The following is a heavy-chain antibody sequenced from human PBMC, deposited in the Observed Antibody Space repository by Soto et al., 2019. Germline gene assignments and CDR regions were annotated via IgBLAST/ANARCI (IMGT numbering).Heavy chain of an antibody. J-gene: IGHJ6*02. CDR2: ISAYNGNT. D-gene: IGHD6-13*01. Sequence: QVQLVQSGAEVKKPGASVKVSCKASGYTFTSYGFSWVRQAPGQGLEWMGWISAYNGNTNYAQKVQGRVTMTTDTAKSTAYMELRSLRSDDTAVYYCASFSIAAADPYGMDVWGQGTTVTVSS. V-gene: IGHV1-18*01. CDR3: ASFSIAAADPYGMDV. CDR1: GYTFTSYG.